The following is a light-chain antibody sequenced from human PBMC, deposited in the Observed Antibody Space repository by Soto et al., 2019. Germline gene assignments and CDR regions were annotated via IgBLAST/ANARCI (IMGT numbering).Light chain of an antibody. J-gene: IGLJ1*01. Sequence: QSALTQPPSASGSPGQSVTISCTGTSGDVGGYNHVSWYQQHPGKVPKFMIYEVSKRPSGVPDRFSGSKSGNSASLTVSGLHAEDEADYYCSSYAGGNLYVFGTVTKLTVL. CDR2: EVS. CDR3: SSYAGGNLYV. CDR1: SGDVGGYNH. V-gene: IGLV2-8*01.